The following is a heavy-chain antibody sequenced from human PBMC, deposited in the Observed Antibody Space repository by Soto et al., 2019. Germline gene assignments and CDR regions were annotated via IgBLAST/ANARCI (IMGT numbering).Heavy chain of an antibody. CDR2: IYHSGST. Sequence: PSETMSLTCAVSGGSLSSSNWWSWVRQPPGKGLGWIGEIYHSGSTNYNPSLKSRVTISVDTSKNQFSLKLSCVTAADTAVYYCARQRMTQWLTPARYFQHWGQGTLVT. J-gene: IGHJ1*01. V-gene: IGHV4-4*02. D-gene: IGHD6-19*01. CDR1: GGSLSSSNW. CDR3: ARQRMTQWLTPARYFQH.